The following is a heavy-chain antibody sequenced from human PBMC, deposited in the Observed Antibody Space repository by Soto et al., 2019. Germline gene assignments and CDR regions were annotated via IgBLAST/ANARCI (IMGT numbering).Heavy chain of an antibody. D-gene: IGHD2-2*01. V-gene: IGHV3-21*02. CDR2: ISSSSTYI. CDR3: ARGHRSTGWRGDS. J-gene: IGHJ5*01. Sequence: EAQLVESGGGLVKPGGSLRLSCEGSGFTFSTYAMNWVRQAPGKGLEWVSSISSSSTYIYYADSVKGRFTISRDNAKSSLYLQMNSLTVEDTAVYYCARGHRSTGWRGDSWGQGTLVTVSS. CDR1: GFTFSTYA.